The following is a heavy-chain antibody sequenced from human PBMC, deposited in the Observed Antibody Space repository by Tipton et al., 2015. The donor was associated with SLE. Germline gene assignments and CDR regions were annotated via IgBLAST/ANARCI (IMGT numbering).Heavy chain of an antibody. Sequence: TLSLTCTVSGASISSYYWSWIRQPPGKGLEGIGYVYDIEFTNYNPSLKSRVTISLDTSKNQFSLKLSSVTAADTDVYYCARGGTYHDSSGNIDYWGQGPLVTASS. CDR2: VYDIEFT. CDR1: GASISSYY. CDR3: ARGGTYHDSSGNIDY. D-gene: IGHD3-22*01. V-gene: IGHV4-59*01. J-gene: IGHJ4*02.